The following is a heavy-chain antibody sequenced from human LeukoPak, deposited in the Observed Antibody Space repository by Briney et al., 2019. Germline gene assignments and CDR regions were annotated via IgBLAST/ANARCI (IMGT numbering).Heavy chain of an antibody. CDR1: GFTFSSYA. V-gene: IGHV3-30-3*01. D-gene: IGHD3-10*01. CDR3: ARYHLGGYFRDPFDH. J-gene: IGHJ4*02. Sequence: PGRSLRLSCAASGFTFSSYAMHWVRQAPGKGLEWVAVISYDGSNKYYADSVKGRFTISRDNSKNTLYLQMNSLRAEDTAVYYCARYHLGGYFRDPFDHWGQGTLVTVSS. CDR2: ISYDGSNK.